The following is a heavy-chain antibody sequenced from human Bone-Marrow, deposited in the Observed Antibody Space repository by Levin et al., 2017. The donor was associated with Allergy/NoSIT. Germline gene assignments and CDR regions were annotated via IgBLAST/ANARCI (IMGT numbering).Heavy chain of an antibody. V-gene: IGHV1-69*06. CDR3: AGLAVAGARGYYYYYMDG. CDR1: GGTFSSYA. CDR2: IIPIFGTA. J-gene: IGHJ6*03. D-gene: IGHD6-19*01. Sequence: ASVKVSCKASGGTFSSYAISWVRQAPGQGLEWMGGIIPIFGTANYAQKFQGRVTITADKSTSTAYMELSSLRSEDTAVYYCAGLAVAGARGYYYYYMDGWGKGTTVTVSS.